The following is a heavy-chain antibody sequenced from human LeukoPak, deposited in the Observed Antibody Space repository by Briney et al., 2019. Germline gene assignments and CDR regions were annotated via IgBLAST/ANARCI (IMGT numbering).Heavy chain of an antibody. CDR3: TRGSPNWGYDF. D-gene: IGHD3/OR15-3a*01. CDR2: MSPNSGNT. CDR1: GYIFTSYD. V-gene: IGHV1-8*01. J-gene: IGHJ4*02. Sequence: ASVKVSCKASGYIFTSYDINWVRQATGQRLEWLGWMSPNSGNTGYAQNFQGRVTMTRSTALSTAYMELSSLKSDDTAVYYCTRGSPNWGYDFWGQGTLVTVSS.